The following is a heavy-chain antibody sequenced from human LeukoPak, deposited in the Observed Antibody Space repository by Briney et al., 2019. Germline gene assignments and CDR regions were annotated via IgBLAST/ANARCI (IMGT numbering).Heavy chain of an antibody. J-gene: IGHJ4*02. CDR3: ARHGDYNFDS. V-gene: IGHV3-74*01. D-gene: IGHD3-16*01. CDR2: INSDGSST. Sequence: PGGSLRLSCAASGFTFSGYWLHWVRQAPGKGPVWVSRINSDGSSTSYADSVKGRFTVSRDNAKNSLYLEMNSLRAEDTAIYYCARHGDYNFDSWGQGTLVTVSP. CDR1: GFTFSGYW.